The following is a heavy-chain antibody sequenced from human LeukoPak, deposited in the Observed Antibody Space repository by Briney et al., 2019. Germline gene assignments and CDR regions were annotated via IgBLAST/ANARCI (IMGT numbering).Heavy chain of an antibody. J-gene: IGHJ6*02. Sequence: GGSLRLSCAASGFTVSSNYMSWVRQAPGKGLEWVSVIYSGGSTYYADSVKGRFTISRDNPKNTLYLQTNSLRAEDTAVYYCAPRIAAARYGMDVWGQGTTVTVSS. CDR1: GFTVSSNY. CDR3: APRIAAARYGMDV. V-gene: IGHV3-53*01. D-gene: IGHD6-13*01. CDR2: IYSGGST.